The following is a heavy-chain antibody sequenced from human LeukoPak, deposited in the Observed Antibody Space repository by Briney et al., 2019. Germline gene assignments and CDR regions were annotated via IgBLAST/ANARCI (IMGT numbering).Heavy chain of an antibody. J-gene: IGHJ3*02. CDR2: MYSSGTT. CDR3: ARDPYYDILTGYLIRGAFDT. V-gene: IGHV4-4*07. D-gene: IGHD3-9*01. CDR1: GDSIGSYY. Sequence: KPSETLSLTCTVSGDSIGSYYWSWIRQSAGKRLEWIGRMYSSGTTDYNPSLQSRVTMSIDTSKNQFSLKLNSVTAADTAVYYCARDPYYDILTGYLIRGAFDTWGLGTLVTVSS.